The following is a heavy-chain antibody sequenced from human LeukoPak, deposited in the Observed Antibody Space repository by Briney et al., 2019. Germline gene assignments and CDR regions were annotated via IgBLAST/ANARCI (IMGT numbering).Heavy chain of an antibody. Sequence: GGSLRLSCAASGFTFSSYTMSWVRQAPGKGLEWVSAISGSGGSTYYADSVKGRFTISRDNSKNTLYLQMNSLRAEDTAVYYCAKGPYYNILTGFYKAWYFDLWGRGTLVTVSS. CDR3: AKGPYYNILTGFYKAWYFDL. CDR2: ISGSGGST. CDR1: GFTFSSYT. V-gene: IGHV3-23*01. J-gene: IGHJ2*01. D-gene: IGHD3-9*01.